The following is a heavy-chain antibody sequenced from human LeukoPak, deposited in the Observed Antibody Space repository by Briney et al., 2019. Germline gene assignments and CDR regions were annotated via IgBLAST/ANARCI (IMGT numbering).Heavy chain of an antibody. Sequence: PGGSLTLSCAASGFIFNHYWMYWVRQAPGKGLVWVSRISGDGSDTSYAYSVKGRFTISRDNSKNTLYLQMNRLRAEDTAIYYCAKYFYGSGSEYGMDVWGQGTTVTVSS. V-gene: IGHV3-74*01. D-gene: IGHD3-10*01. J-gene: IGHJ6*02. CDR2: ISGDGSDT. CDR1: GFIFNHYW. CDR3: AKYFYGSGSEYGMDV.